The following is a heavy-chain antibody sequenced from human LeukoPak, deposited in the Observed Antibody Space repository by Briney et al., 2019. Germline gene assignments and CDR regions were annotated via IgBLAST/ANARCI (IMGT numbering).Heavy chain of an antibody. V-gene: IGHV1-8*01. CDR1: GYTFTSYN. J-gene: IGHJ3*02. Sequence: ASVKVSCKASGYTFTSYNINWVRQATGQGLEWMGWMNPNSGDTGYAQKIQGRVTMTRNTSISTAYMELSSLRSEDTAVYYCATERQGAFDIWGQGTMVTVSS. CDR2: MNPNSGDT. CDR3: ATERQGAFDI.